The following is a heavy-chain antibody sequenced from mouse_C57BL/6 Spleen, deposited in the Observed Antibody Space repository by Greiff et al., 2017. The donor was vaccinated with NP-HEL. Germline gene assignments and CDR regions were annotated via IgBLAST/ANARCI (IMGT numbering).Heavy chain of an antibody. J-gene: IGHJ1*03. CDR1: GYSITSGYY. Sequence: EVKLEESGPGLVKPSQSLSLTCSVTGYSITSGYYWNWIRQFPGNKLEWMGYISYDGSNNYNPSLKNRISITRDTSKNQFFLKFNSVTTEDTTTYYCARGRVGGGYFDVWGTGTTVTVSS. D-gene: IGHD1-1*02. CDR3: ARGRVGGGYFDV. V-gene: IGHV3-6*01. CDR2: ISYDGSN.